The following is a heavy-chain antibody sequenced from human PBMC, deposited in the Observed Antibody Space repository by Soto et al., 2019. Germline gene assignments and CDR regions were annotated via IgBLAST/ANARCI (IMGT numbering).Heavy chain of an antibody. V-gene: IGHV3-33*01. CDR2: IWYDGSNK. Sequence: PGGSLRLSCAASGFTFSSYGMHWVRQAPGKGLEWVAVIWYDGSNKYYADSVKGRSTISRDNSKNTLYLQMNSLRAEDTAVYYCARDPPLDDCSGGSCYGDYFDYWGQGTLVTVSS. J-gene: IGHJ4*02. CDR3: ARDPPLDDCSGGSCYGDYFDY. CDR1: GFTFSSYG. D-gene: IGHD2-15*01.